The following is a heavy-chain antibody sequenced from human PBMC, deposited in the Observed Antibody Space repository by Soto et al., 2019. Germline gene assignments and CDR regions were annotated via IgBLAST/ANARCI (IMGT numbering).Heavy chain of an antibody. D-gene: IGHD3-16*01. CDR2: IYYSGST. V-gene: IGHV4-31*03. CDR3: ARGGPFYEGDRTPFDY. J-gene: IGHJ4*02. CDR1: GGSISSGGYY. Sequence: QVQLQESGPGLVKPSQTLPLTCTVSGGSISSGGYYWSWIRQHPGKGLEWIGYIYYSGSTYYIPSLKGGVIISVDTSKNQFSLKLSSVTAADTAVYYCARGGPFYEGDRTPFDYWGQGTLVTVSS.